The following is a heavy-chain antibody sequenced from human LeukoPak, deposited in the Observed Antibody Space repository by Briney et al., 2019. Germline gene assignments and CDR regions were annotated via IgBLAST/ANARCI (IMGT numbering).Heavy chain of an antibody. J-gene: IGHJ4*02. Sequence: GGSLRLSCAASGFTFSSYGMHWVRQAPGKGLEWVAVIWYDGGNKYYADSVKGRFTISRDNSKNTLYLQMNSLRAEDTAVYYCARGQRGYSYGSFDYWGQGTLVTVSS. D-gene: IGHD5-18*01. V-gene: IGHV3-33*01. CDR3: ARGQRGYSYGSFDY. CDR1: GFTFSSYG. CDR2: IWYDGGNK.